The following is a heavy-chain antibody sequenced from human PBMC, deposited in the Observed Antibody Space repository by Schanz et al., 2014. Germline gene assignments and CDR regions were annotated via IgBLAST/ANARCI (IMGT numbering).Heavy chain of an antibody. CDR2: ISRDGTTS. V-gene: IGHV3-11*01. CDR3: ARENLNWEAFDI. D-gene: IGHD7-27*01. Sequence: QVQLVESGGGLVKPGGSLRLSCAASGFIFNDYYMNWIRQAPGKGLEWLSYISRDGTTSYYAASVKGRFTISRDNAKKSLSLEMTSLRSEDTTVYYCARENLNWEAFDIWGQGTVVTVSS. J-gene: IGHJ3*02. CDR1: GFIFNDYY.